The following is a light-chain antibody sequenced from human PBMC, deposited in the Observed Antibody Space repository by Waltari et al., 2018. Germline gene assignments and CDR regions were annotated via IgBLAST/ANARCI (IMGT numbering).Light chain of an antibody. CDR3: QQRGSWPRVT. V-gene: IGKV3-11*01. CDR2: DAS. J-gene: IGKJ1*01. Sequence: ENVLTQSPATLSLSPGERATLSCRASQSVSSYLAWYQQKPGQAPRLLIYDASNRAPGIPARFSGSGSGTDFTLTISSLEPEDFAVYYCQQRGSWPRVTFGQGTKVEIK. CDR1: QSVSSY.